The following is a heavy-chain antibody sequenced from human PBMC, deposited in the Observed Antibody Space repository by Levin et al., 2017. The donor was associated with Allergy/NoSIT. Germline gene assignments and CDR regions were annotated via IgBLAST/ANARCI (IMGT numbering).Heavy chain of an antibody. CDR3: ARVRGSGGSCLGP. V-gene: IGHV3-30*04. Sequence: GGSLRLSCAASGFTFSSYAMHWVRQAPGKGLEWVAVISYDGSNKYYADSVKGRFTISRDNSKNTLYLQMNSLRAEDTAVYYCARVRGSGGSCLGPWGQGTLVTVSS. D-gene: IGHD2-15*01. J-gene: IGHJ5*02. CDR2: ISYDGSNK. CDR1: GFTFSSYA.